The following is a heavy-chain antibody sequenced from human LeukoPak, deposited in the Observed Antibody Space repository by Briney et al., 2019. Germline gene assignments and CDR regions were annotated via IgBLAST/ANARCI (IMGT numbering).Heavy chain of an antibody. Sequence: GGSLRLSCAASGFTFSDYYMSWIRQAPGKGLEWVSYISSSSSTIYYADSVKGRFTISRDKAKNSLYLQMNSLRAEDTAMYYCAKDLSVPALDVWGQGTTVTVSS. V-gene: IGHV3-11*04. D-gene: IGHD2/OR15-2a*01. J-gene: IGHJ6*02. CDR1: GFTFSDYY. CDR2: ISSSSSTI. CDR3: AKDLSVPALDV.